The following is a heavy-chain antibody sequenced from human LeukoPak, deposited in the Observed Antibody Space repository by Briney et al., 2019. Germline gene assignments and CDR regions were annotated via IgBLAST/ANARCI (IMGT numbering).Heavy chain of an antibody. Sequence: GESLKISCKHSEYSFPTYCIGWVRQMPGKGLEWMGIIYPDDSDTRYSPSFQGQVTISADKSISTAYLQWSSLKASDTAMYYCARGFSSSWYGVAFDIWGQGTMVTVSS. CDR2: IYPDDSDT. V-gene: IGHV5-51*01. CDR1: EYSFPTYC. D-gene: IGHD6-13*01. J-gene: IGHJ3*02. CDR3: ARGFSSSWYGVAFDI.